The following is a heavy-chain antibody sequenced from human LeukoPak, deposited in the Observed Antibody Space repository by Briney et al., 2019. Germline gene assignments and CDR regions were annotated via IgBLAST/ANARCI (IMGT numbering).Heavy chain of an antibody. Sequence: GGSLRLSCAASGFTFSNYDMHWVRQVTGKGLEWVSGIDNAGDTYYSDSVRGRFTISRENAKNSLYLQVNSLRAEDTVVYYCTRDGTVIRGLPRRARTFYGMDVWGQGTTVTVSS. J-gene: IGHJ6*02. D-gene: IGHD3-10*01. CDR1: GFTFSNYD. CDR3: TRDGTVIRGLPRRARTFYGMDV. CDR2: IDNAGDT. V-gene: IGHV3-13*01.